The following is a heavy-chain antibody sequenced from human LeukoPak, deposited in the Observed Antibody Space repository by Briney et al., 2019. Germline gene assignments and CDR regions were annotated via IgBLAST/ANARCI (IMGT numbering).Heavy chain of an antibody. CDR2: ISSSSRYI. Sequence: GGSLRLSCAASGFTFSSYSMNWVRQAPGKGLEWVTSISSSSRYIYYADSVKGRFTISRDNAKYSLYLHMNSLRAEDTAVYYCAIGHQLSVMFAFDIWGRGTMVTVPS. J-gene: IGHJ3*02. D-gene: IGHD2-2*01. CDR3: AIGHQLSVMFAFDI. CDR1: GFTFSSYS. V-gene: IGHV3-21*01.